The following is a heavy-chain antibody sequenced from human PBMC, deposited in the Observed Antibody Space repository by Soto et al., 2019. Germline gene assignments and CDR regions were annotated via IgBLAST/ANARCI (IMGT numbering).Heavy chain of an antibody. CDR3: AQCLLGVNYYYGMDV. V-gene: IGHV1-69*13. D-gene: IGHD3-16*01. Sequence: ASVKVSCKASGGTFSSYAINWVRQAPGQGLEWMGGIIPIFATADYAQKFQGRVTITADESTSIAYMELSSLRSEDTAVYYCAQCLLGVNYYYGMDVWGQGTTVTVSS. CDR2: IIPIFATA. J-gene: IGHJ6*02. CDR1: GGTFSSYA.